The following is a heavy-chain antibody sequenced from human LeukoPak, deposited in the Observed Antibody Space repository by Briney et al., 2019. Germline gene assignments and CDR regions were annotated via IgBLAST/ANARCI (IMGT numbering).Heavy chain of an antibody. Sequence: TGGSLRLSCAASGFTFNSYWMSWVRQAAGKGLEWVANIKEDGSAQYYVDSVKGRFTISRDNAKNSLYLQMNSLRAEDTAVYYCARDRGYCRGTTCYAYYFDSWGQGTLVTVSS. CDR2: IKEDGSAQ. V-gene: IGHV3-7*01. CDR1: GFTFNSYW. J-gene: IGHJ4*02. D-gene: IGHD2-2*01. CDR3: ARDRGYCRGTTCYAYYFDS.